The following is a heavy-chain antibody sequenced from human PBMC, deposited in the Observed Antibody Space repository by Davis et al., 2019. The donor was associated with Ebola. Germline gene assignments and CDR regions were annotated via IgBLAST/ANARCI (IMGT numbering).Heavy chain of an antibody. CDR3: ARDITMVQGVPDY. CDR2: ISGSGGST. Sequence: GESLKISCAASGFTFSSYAMSWVRQAPGKGLEWVSAISGSGGSTYYADSVKGRFTISRDNSKNTLYLQMNSLRAEDTAVYYCARDITMVQGVPDYWGQGTLVTVSS. V-gene: IGHV3-23*01. J-gene: IGHJ4*02. D-gene: IGHD3-10*01. CDR1: GFTFSSYA.